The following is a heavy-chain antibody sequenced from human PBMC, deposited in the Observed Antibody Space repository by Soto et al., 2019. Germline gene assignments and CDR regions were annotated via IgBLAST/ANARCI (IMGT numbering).Heavy chain of an antibody. CDR3: AKWDGYGDH. J-gene: IGHJ5*02. Sequence: EVQLLESGGDLIQPGGSLRLSCAASGFTFSSNSFTWVRQAPGKGLEYVSGISIGGDKTWHADSVKGRFTVSRDNSKNTVYPQMNSLRVDDTAVYYCAKWDGYGDHWGQGTLVTFSS. CDR1: GFTFSSNS. CDR2: ISIGGDKT. D-gene: IGHD5-12*01. V-gene: IGHV3-23*01.